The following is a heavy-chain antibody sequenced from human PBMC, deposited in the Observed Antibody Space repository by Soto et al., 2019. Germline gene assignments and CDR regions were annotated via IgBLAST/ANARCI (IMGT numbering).Heavy chain of an antibody. CDR2: IYPGDSDT. CDR1: GYSFTSYW. CDR3: ARLFDTSGWYDY. V-gene: IGHV5-51*01. Sequence: GESLKISCKGSGYSFTSYWIGWVRQMPGKGLERMGIIYPGDSDTRYSPSFQGQVTISADKSITTTYLQWSSLKASDTAIYYCARLFDTSGWYDYWGQGALVTVS. D-gene: IGHD6-19*01. J-gene: IGHJ4*02.